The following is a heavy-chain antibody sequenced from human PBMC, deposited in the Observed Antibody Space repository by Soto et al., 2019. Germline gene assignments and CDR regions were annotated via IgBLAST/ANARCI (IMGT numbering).Heavy chain of an antibody. CDR2: IYHSGST. CDR1: GGSITSANFF. V-gene: IGHV4-31*03. D-gene: IGHD3-10*01. CDR3: ARDRLSLIRGVPHYDGIDV. Sequence: QVQLQESGPGLVKPSQTLSPTCTVSGGSITSANFFWTWIRQHPGKGLEWIGYIYHSGSTYYNPSLKSRVTISIDKSQNQFSLTLTSVTAADTAIYFCARDRLSLIRGVPHYDGIDVWGHGTTVTVSS. J-gene: IGHJ6*02.